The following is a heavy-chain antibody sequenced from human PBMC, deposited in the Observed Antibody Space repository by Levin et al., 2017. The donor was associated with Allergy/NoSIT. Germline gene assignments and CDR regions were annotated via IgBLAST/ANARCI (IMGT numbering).Heavy chain of an antibody. CDR1: GFSFSSHS. D-gene: IGHD3-9*01. CDR3: ARVRLGLGFDVDY. J-gene: IGHJ4*02. V-gene: IGHV3-48*01. CDR2: ISSSSSSV. Sequence: GESLKISCAASGFSFSSHSMKWVRQAPGKGLEWVSYISSSSSSVFYADSVKGRFTISRDFAKNSLYLQMNSLRAEDAAVYYCARVRLGLGFDVDYWGQGTLVTVSS.